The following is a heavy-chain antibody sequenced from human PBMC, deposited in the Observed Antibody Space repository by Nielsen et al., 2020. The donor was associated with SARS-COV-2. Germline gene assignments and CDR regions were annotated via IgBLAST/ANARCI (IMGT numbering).Heavy chain of an antibody. D-gene: IGHD3-16*02. CDR1: GGSISSYY. CDR3: ARWVDQYYDYVWGSYRYRCFDY. CDR2: IYYSGST. Sequence: SETLSLTCTVSGGSISSYYWSWIRQPPGKGLEWIGYIYYSGSTNYNPSLKSRVTISVDTSKNQFSLKLSSVTAADTAVYYCARWVDQYYDYVWGSYRYRCFDYWGQGTLVTVSS. J-gene: IGHJ4*02. V-gene: IGHV4-59*08.